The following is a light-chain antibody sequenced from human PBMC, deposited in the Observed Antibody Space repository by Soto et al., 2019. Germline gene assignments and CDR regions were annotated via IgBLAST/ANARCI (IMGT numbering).Light chain of an antibody. Sequence: QSVLTQPASVSGSPGQSITISCTGTSSDVGSYNLVSWYQQHPGKAPKLMIYEDSKRPSGVSNRFFGSKSGNTASLTISGLQAEDEAVYCCCSYARGSTLEFGGGTKLTVL. J-gene: IGLJ3*02. CDR2: EDS. V-gene: IGLV2-23*01. CDR3: CSYARGSTLE. CDR1: SSDVGSYNL.